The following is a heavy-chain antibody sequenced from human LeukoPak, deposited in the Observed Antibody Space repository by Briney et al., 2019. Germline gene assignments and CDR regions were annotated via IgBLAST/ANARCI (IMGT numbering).Heavy chain of an antibody. CDR1: EFTFRSYW. CDR3: ARGGFSHGFDV. J-gene: IGHJ3*01. D-gene: IGHD5-12*01. CDR2: IDNDGSDT. Sequence: GGSLRLSCAASEFTFRSYWIHWVRQAPGKGLVWVGRIDNDGSDTIYADSVKGRFTVSRDNAKNTLYPQMNSLRAEDTAVYFCARGGFSHGFDVWGQGTVVTVSS. V-gene: IGHV3-74*01.